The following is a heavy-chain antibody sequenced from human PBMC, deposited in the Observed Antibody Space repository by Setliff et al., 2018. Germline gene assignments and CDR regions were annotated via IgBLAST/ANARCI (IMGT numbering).Heavy chain of an antibody. V-gene: IGHV3-21*01. CDR3: ARLPQVVKGGDVEV. CDR1: GFSFSSHP. D-gene: IGHD6-6*01. Sequence: LSLTCEGSGFSFSSHPMHWVRQAPGKGLEWVSSISSRSSNIYYADSVKGRFTISRDNAKNSLYLQMNSLRAEDTAVYYCARLPQVVKGGDVEVWGKGTTVTVSS. J-gene: IGHJ6*04. CDR2: ISSRSSNI.